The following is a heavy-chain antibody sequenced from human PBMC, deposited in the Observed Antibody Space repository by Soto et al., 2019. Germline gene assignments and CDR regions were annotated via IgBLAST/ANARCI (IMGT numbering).Heavy chain of an antibody. V-gene: IGHV3-30*18. D-gene: IGHD6-6*01. CDR1: GFTFTRHG. CDR3: AKDSGVVSSSSSALRNNYYYMDV. Sequence: QVQLVESGGGVVQPGKSLRLSCAASGFTFTRHGMHWVRQAPGKGLEWVAFISYDGSNKYYVDSVKGRFTISRDNSRNMLYPQMNSLRAEDTAVYYCAKDSGVVSSSSSALRNNYYYMDVWGEGTRVTVSS. CDR2: ISYDGSNK. J-gene: IGHJ6*03.